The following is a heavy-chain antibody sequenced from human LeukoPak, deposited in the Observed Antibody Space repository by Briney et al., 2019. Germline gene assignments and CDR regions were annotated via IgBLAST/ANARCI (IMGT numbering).Heavy chain of an antibody. Sequence: DSVKVSCKASGYTFTSYAMNWVRQAPGQGLEWMGWINTNTGNPTYAQGFAGRFVFSLDTSVSTAYLQISSLKAEDTAVYYCARENYDFWSGYFMGSWRWFDPWGQGTLVTVSS. D-gene: IGHD3-3*01. CDR1: GYTFTSYA. V-gene: IGHV7-4-1*02. J-gene: IGHJ5*02. CDR3: ARENYDFWSGYFMGSWRWFDP. CDR2: INTNTGNP.